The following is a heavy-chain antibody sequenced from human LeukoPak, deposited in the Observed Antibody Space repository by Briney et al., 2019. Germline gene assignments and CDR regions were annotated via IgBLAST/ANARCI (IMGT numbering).Heavy chain of an antibody. J-gene: IGHJ4*02. CDR1: GFTFSSYS. Sequence: GGSLRLSCAASGFTFSSYSMNWVRQAPGKGLEWVAVISYDGSNKYYADSVKGRFTIPRDNSKNTLYLQMNSLRAEDTAVYYCAKDRIQLWLGNYFDYWGQGTLVTVSS. CDR2: ISYDGSNK. V-gene: IGHV3-30*18. D-gene: IGHD5-18*01. CDR3: AKDRIQLWLGNYFDY.